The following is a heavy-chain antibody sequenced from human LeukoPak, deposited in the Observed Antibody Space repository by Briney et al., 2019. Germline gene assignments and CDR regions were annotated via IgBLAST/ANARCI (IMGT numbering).Heavy chain of an antibody. V-gene: IGHV4-59*01. Sequence: PSETLSLTCTVSGGSSSSDSWNWIRQSPGKGLEWIGYIHYNGSTKYNPSLKSRVTISVDTFKNQFSLKLNSVTAADTAVYYCSRGYSYYYLDVWGKGTTVTVSS. CDR1: GGSSSSDS. CDR2: IHYNGST. J-gene: IGHJ6*03. CDR3: SRGYSYYYLDV. D-gene: IGHD1-14*01.